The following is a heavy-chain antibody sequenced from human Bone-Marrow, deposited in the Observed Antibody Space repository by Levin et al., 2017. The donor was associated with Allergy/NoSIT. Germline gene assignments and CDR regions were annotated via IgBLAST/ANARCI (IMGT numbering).Heavy chain of an antibody. V-gene: IGHV5-10-1*01. CDR1: GYNFSNYW. J-gene: IGHJ6*03. D-gene: IGHD3-10*01. CDR2: IDPSDSYS. CDR3: PRLWGSGTYNYYCPYRDV. Sequence: GESLKISCQASGYNFSNYWITWVRQMPGKGLEWMGRIDPSDSYSDYSPSFRGHVTISADKSIGTAYLQWSSLKASDSAVYYCPRLWGSGTYNYYCPYRDVWGPGTTVTVSS.